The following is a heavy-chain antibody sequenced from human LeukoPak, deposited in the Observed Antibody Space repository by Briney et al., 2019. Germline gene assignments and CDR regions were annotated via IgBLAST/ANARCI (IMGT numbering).Heavy chain of an antibody. CDR2: INPSGGST. V-gene: IGHV1-46*01. D-gene: IGHD5-24*01. Sequence: ASVKVSCKASGYTFTSYYMHWGRQAPGQGLEWMGIINPSGGSTSYAQKFQGRVTMTRDTSTSTVYMELSSLRSEDTAVYYCAGGATIGWFDPWGQGTLVTVSS. J-gene: IGHJ5*02. CDR3: AGGATIGWFDP. CDR1: GYTFTSYY.